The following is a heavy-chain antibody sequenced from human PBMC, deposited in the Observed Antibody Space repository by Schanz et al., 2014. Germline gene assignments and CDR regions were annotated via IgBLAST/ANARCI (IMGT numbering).Heavy chain of an antibody. D-gene: IGHD1-1*01. CDR3: VKDPDKYNWNDVEGMDV. CDR1: GFTVSANY. V-gene: IGHV3-23*04. Sequence: EVQVVESGGGLVQPGGSLRLSCAVSGFTVSANYMIWVRQPPGKGLEWVSAINGNGGITYYADPVKGRFTISRDNSKNTLYLQMKSLRVEDTAVYYCVKDPDKYNWNDVEGMDVWGPGTTVTVSS. J-gene: IGHJ6*01. CDR2: INGNGGIT.